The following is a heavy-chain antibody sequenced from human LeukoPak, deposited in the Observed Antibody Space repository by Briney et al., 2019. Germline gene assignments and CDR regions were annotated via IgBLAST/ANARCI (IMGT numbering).Heavy chain of an antibody. D-gene: IGHD3-10*01. CDR1: GYTFTDYD. Sequence: ASVKVSCRTSGYTFTDYDITWVRQAPGQGLEWMGRVSPYNGNTYYSQRFQDRVTITKDTSTGTAYMDLRNLRTDDTAMYYCARNGRVRRVVKDLFEYWGQGTLVAVSS. CDR2: VSPYNGNT. CDR3: ARNGRVRRVVKDLFEY. V-gene: IGHV1-18*01. J-gene: IGHJ4*02.